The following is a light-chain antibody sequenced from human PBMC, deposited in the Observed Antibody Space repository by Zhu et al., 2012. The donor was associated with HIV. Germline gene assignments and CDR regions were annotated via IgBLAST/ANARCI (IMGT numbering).Light chain of an antibody. J-gene: IGKJ2*01. CDR3: QQYNTWPYT. CDR1: QSVSIN. CDR2: GAS. Sequence: EVVMTQSPATLSVSPGERATLSCRASQSVSINLAWYQQKFGQPPRLLIYGASARAAGIPARFSGSKSGTEFTLTISGVQSEDFATYYCQQYNTWPYTFGQGTKVEIK. V-gene: IGKV3D-15*01.